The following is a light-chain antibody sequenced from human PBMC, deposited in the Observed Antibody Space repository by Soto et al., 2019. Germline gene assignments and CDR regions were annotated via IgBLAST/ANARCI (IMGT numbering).Light chain of an antibody. CDR3: QQFNNYPLT. V-gene: IGKV1D-13*01. Sequence: AIQLTQSPSSLSASVGDRVTITCRASQGISSALAWYQQKPGKAPKLLIYDASSLESGVPSRFSGSGSGTDFTLTISSLQPEAFATYYCQQFNNYPLTFCQGTRLEIK. CDR1: QGISSA. J-gene: IGKJ5*01. CDR2: DAS.